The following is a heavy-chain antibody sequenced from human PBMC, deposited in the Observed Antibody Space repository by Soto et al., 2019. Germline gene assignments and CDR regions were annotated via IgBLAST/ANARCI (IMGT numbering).Heavy chain of an antibody. Sequence: QVQLVQSGAEVKKPGASVKVSCKASGFTFIDYGITWVRQAPGQGLEWMGRISPYNGNTNYAENVQCRVTMTTDTSTSTVYMELRSLSSDDTAVDFCAREYLDYYDTSGYYYWGQGTLVTVSS. J-gene: IGHJ4*02. CDR2: ISPYNGNT. CDR3: AREYLDYYDTSGYYY. V-gene: IGHV1-18*04. CDR1: GFTFIDYG. D-gene: IGHD3-22*01.